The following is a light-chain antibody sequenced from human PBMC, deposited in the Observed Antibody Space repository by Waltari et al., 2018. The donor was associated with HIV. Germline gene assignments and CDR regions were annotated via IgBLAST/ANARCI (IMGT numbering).Light chain of an antibody. CDR2: GAS. Sequence: EIVLTQFPGTLSLSPGERAPLSCRARQSVSSSYLAWYQQKPGQAPRLLIYGASSRATGIPDRFSGSGSGTDFTLTISRLEPEDFAVYYCQQFCSSPPYTFGQGTKLEIK. V-gene: IGKV3-20*01. J-gene: IGKJ2*01. CDR1: QSVSSSY. CDR3: QQFCSSPPYT.